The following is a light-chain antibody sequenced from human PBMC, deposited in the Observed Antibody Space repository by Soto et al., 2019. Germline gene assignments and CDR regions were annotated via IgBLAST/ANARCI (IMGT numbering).Light chain of an antibody. CDR3: QQYGTFPLT. Sequence: ESVLTQSPGTLSLSPGETATLSCRASQAVRVNYLAWYQQKPGQAPRLLIFEILRRATGIPDRFTGRGSGTDFTLTISRLEPEDFAVYYCQQYGTFPLTFGGGTRVDIK. J-gene: IGKJ4*01. CDR2: EIL. V-gene: IGKV3-20*01. CDR1: QAVRVNY.